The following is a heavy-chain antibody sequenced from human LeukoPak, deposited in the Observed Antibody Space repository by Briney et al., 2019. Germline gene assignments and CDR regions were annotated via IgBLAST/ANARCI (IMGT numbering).Heavy chain of an antibody. CDR2: IIPIFGTA. J-gene: IGHJ4*02. V-gene: IGHV1-69*13. D-gene: IGHD6-19*01. CDR1: AGTFSSYA. Sequence: SVKVSCKASAGTFSSYAISWVRQAPGQGLEWMGGIIPIFGTANYAQKFQGRVTITADESTSTAYMELSNLRSEDTAVYYYARGYSSGWYWLGYWGQGTLVTVSS. CDR3: ARGYSSGWYWLGY.